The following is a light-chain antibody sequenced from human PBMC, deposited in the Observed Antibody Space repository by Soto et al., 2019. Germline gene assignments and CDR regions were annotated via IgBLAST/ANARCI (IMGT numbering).Light chain of an antibody. J-gene: IGKJ5*01. CDR1: QSVDSSY. CDR3: QQRSNWPIT. V-gene: IGKV3D-20*02. Sequence: EVVLTQSPGTLSLSPGERATLSCRASQSVDSSYLAWYQQKPGQAPRLLIYGASSRAAGIPDRFSGSASGTDFTLTISSLEPEDFAVYYCQQRSNWPITFGQGTRLEI. CDR2: GAS.